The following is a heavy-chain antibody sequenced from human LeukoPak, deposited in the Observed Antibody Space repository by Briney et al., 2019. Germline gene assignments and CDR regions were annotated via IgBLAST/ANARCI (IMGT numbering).Heavy chain of an antibody. J-gene: IGHJ4*02. CDR2: ITPGGEGT. CDR3: ARAKTVNGDLDY. V-gene: IGHV1-46*01. CDR1: GYAFSNHY. D-gene: IGHD7-27*01. Sequence: ASLKVSCKASGYAFSNHYIHWVRQAPGQGLEWMGIITPGGEGTKYAQKCRGRVSMTTDTSTRTVYLSLSSLRSEDTAVYHCARAKTVNGDLDYWGQGTLVTVSS.